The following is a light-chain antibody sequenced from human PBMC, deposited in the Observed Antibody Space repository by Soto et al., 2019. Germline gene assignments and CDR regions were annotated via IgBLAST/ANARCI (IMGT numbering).Light chain of an antibody. CDR3: HQRNQ. J-gene: IGKJ5*01. V-gene: IGKV3-20*01. CDR1: QSVSSRS. CDR2: GAS. Sequence: EIVLTQSPGTLSLSQGQRAALSCRASQSVSSRSLAWYQQNPGHAPRLLISGASSRAADIPARFSGSRSGTDFTLTISSVEPEDFAMYYCHQRNQFGQGTRLEIK.